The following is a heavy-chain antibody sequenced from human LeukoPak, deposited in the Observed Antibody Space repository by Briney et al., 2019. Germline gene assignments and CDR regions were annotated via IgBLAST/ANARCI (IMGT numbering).Heavy chain of an antibody. CDR2: IKQDGSEK. J-gene: IGHJ4*02. V-gene: IGHV3-7*04. CDR1: GFTFSSYW. Sequence: GGSLRLSCAASGFTFSSYWMSWVSQAPGKGLEWVANIKQDGSEKYYVDSVKGRFTISRDNAKNSLYLQMNSLRAEDTAVYYCARGSHYYDSSGYYAAGYWGQGTLVTVSS. CDR3: ARGSHYYDSSGYYAAGY. D-gene: IGHD3-22*01.